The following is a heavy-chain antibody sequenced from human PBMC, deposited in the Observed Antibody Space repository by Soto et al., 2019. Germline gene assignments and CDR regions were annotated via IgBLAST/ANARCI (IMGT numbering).Heavy chain of an antibody. V-gene: IGHV3-30*18. Sequence: QVQLVESGGGVVQPGRSLRLSCAASGFTFSSYGMHWVRQAPGKGLEWVAVIPYDGSNKYYADSVKGRFTISRDNSKNTLYLQMNSLRAEDTAVYYCAKDGAPGIRFLEWLSTSGGFDYWGQGTLVTVSS. CDR3: AKDGAPGIRFLEWLSTSGGFDY. D-gene: IGHD3-3*01. CDR1: GFTFSSYG. J-gene: IGHJ4*02. CDR2: IPYDGSNK.